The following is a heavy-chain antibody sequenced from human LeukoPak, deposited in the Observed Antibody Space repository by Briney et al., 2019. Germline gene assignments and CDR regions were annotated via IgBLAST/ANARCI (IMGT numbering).Heavy chain of an antibody. D-gene: IGHD5-18*01. CDR3: TTEPAGYSYGYGDDY. V-gene: IGHV3-15*01. CDR2: IKSKTDGGTT. J-gene: IGHJ4*02. Sequence: PGGPLRLSCAASGFTFSNAWMSWVRQAPGKGLEWVGRIKSKTDGGTTDYAAPVKGRFTISRDDSKNTLYLQMNSLKTEDTAVYYCTTEPAGYSYGYGDDYWGQGTLVTVSS. CDR1: GFTFSNAW.